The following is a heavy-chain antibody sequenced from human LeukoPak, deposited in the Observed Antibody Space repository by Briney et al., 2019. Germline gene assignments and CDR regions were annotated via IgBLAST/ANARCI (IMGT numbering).Heavy chain of an antibody. V-gene: IGHV3-53*01. CDR3: AKDRTVGASYWYFDL. D-gene: IGHD1-26*01. J-gene: IGHJ2*01. CDR2: IYSDGST. Sequence: GGSLRLSCAAPGFIVSGDFMSWVRQAPGKGLEWVSVIYSDGSTYYADSVKGRFTISRDSSKNTLFLHMNTLRAEDTAIYYCAKDRTVGASYWYFDLWGRGTLVTVSS. CDR1: GFIVSGDF.